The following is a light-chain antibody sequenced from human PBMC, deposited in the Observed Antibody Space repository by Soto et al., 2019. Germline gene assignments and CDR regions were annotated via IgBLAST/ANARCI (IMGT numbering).Light chain of an antibody. J-gene: IGLJ2*01. V-gene: IGLV2-14*01. CDR1: SSDVGGYNY. Sequence: QSALTQPASVSGSPGQSITISCTGTSSDVGGYNYVSWYQQHPGKAPKLIIYDVNNRPSGVSNRFSGSKSGNTASLTISGLQAEDEADYYCSSYTSSSTLDVVFGGGTKLTVL. CDR2: DVN. CDR3: SSYTSSSTLDVV.